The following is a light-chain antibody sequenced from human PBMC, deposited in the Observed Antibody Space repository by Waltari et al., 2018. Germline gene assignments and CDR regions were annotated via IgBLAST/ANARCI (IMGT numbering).Light chain of an antibody. CDR3: QQYGTFPYT. V-gene: IGKV1-5*03. CDR2: KAS. CDR1: QIISSS. J-gene: IGKJ2*01. Sequence: DIQMTKSPSTLPASVGDRVTITCRASQIISSSLAWYQQKPGKAPKLLIYKASSLESGASSRFSGSGSGTEFTLTISSLQPDDFAIYYCQQYGTFPYTFGQGTKLEIK.